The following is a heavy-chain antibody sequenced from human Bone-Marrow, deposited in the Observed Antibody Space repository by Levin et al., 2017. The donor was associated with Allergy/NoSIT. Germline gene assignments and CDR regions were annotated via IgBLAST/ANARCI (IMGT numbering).Heavy chain of an antibody. CDR3: SRDHPTGEYGDYYYYGMDV. J-gene: IGHJ6*02. V-gene: IGHV3-49*04. CDR1: GFSFGDYA. Sequence: RSGGSLRLSCTGSGFSFGDYAMNWVRQAPGKGLEWVGFIRRKSYGGTAEYAASVKGRFTVSRDDSKSIAYLQMDSLKTEDTAVYYCSRDHPTGEYGDYYYYGMDVWGQGTTVTVSS. CDR2: IRRKSYGGTA. D-gene: IGHD4-17*01.